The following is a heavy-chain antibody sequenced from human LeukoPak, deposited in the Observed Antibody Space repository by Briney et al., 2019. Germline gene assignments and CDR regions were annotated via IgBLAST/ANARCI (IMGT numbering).Heavy chain of an antibody. CDR1: GGSISSGSYY. Sequence: SETLSLSCTVSGGSISSGSYYWSWIRQPAGKGLEWIGRIYTSGSTNYNPSHKSRVTISVDTSKNQFSLKLSSVPAADTAVYYCARDGGSKPDYGGNYWFDPWGQGTLVTVSS. D-gene: IGHD4-23*01. V-gene: IGHV4-61*02. CDR2: IYTSGST. CDR3: ARDGGSKPDYGGNYWFDP. J-gene: IGHJ5*02.